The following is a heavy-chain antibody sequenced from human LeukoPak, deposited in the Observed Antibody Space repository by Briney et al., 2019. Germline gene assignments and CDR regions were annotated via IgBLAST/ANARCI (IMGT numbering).Heavy chain of an antibody. CDR3: ARREYDFWSGYYTAWEVYYGMDV. V-gene: IGHV4-30-4*08. J-gene: IGHJ6*02. CDR1: GGSISSGDYY. D-gene: IGHD3-3*01. CDR2: INHSGST. Sequence: PSQTLSLTCTVSGGSISSGDYYWSWIRQPPGKGLEWIGEINHSGSTNYNPSLKSRVTISVDTSKNQFSLKLSSVTAADTAVYYCARREYDFWSGYYTAWEVYYGMDVWGQGTTVTVSS.